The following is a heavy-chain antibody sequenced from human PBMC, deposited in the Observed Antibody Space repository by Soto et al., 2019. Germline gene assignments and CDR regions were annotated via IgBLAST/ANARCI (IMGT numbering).Heavy chain of an antibody. CDR3: ARDSVVVPAAILNWFDP. CDR2: ISHRSATT. D-gene: IGHD2-2*02. V-gene: IGHV3-23*01. Sequence: GGSLRLSCAASGFTFSIYAMSWVRQAPGKGLEWVSTISHRSATTYYADSVKGRFTVSRDNSKNTLYLQMNSLRAEDTAVYYCARDSVVVPAAILNWFDPWGQGTLVTVSS. CDR1: GFTFSIYA. J-gene: IGHJ5*02.